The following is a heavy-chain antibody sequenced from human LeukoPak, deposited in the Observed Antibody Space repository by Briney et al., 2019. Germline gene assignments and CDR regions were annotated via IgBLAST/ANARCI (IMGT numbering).Heavy chain of an antibody. D-gene: IGHD1-26*01. V-gene: IGHV3-23*01. CDR1: GFTFSSYG. CDR3: AKAKSWEIPYASYDY. CDR2: ISGSGGST. Sequence: GGSLRLSCAASGFTFSSYGMSWVRQAPGNGLEWVSAISGSGGSTYYADSVKGQFADSRDNSTNTLYLQMNSLRAEDKAVYYYAKAKSWEIPYASYDYGDQGTLVTVS. J-gene: IGHJ4*02.